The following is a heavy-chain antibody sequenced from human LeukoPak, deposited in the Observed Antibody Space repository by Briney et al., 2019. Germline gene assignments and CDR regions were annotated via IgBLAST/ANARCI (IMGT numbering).Heavy chain of an antibody. V-gene: IGHV3-74*01. CDR2: INTDGTVT. J-gene: IGHJ4*02. D-gene: IGHD6-19*01. Sequence: PGGSLRLSCAAPGFTFSKYWMLWVRQAPGKGLESVSRINTDGTVTTYADPVKGRFTVSRDNADNTMFLQMNSVRDEDTAVYYCATKQWLAPPPDSWGQGTPVTVSS. CDR1: GFTFSKYW. CDR3: ATKQWLAPPPDS.